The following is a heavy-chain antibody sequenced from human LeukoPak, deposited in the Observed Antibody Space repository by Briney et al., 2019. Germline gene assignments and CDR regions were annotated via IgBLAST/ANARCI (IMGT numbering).Heavy chain of an antibody. CDR3: ARDLLQYAFDI. V-gene: IGHV3-21*01. D-gene: IGHD1-26*01. Sequence: GRSLRLSCAASGFTFSSYGMTWVRQAPGKGLEWVSSISSSSSYIYYADSVKGRFTISRDNAKNSLYLQMNSLRAEDTAVYYCARDLLQYAFDIWGQGTMVTVSS. J-gene: IGHJ3*02. CDR2: ISSSSSYI. CDR1: GFTFSSYG.